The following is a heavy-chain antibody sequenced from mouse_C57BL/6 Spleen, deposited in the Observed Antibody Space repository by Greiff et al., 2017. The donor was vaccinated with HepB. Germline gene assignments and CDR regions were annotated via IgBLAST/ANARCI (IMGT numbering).Heavy chain of an antibody. CDR1: GYTFTSYG. CDR2: IYIGNGYT. CDR3: ARDYYGTPDYAMDY. D-gene: IGHD1-1*01. Sequence: VQLQQSGAELVRPGSSVKMSCKTSGYTFTSYGINWVKQRPGQGLEWIGYIYIGNGYTEYNEKFKGKATLTSDTSSSTAYMQLSSLTSEDSAIYVSARDYYGTPDYAMDYWGQGTSVTVSS. J-gene: IGHJ4*01. V-gene: IGHV1-58*01.